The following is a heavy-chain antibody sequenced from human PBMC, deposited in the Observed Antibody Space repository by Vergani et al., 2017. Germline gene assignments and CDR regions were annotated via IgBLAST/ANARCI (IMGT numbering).Heavy chain of an antibody. Sequence: EVQLLESGGGLVQPGGSLRLSCAASGFTFSSYAMSWVRQAPGKGLEWVSAISGSGGSTYYADSVKGRFTISRDNSKNTLYLQMNSLRAKDTAVYYCARDQQWLVLEYYYGMDVWGQGTTVTVSS. CDR3: ARDQQWLVLEYYYGMDV. CDR2: ISGSGGST. V-gene: IGHV3-23*01. D-gene: IGHD6-19*01. J-gene: IGHJ6*02. CDR1: GFTFSSYA.